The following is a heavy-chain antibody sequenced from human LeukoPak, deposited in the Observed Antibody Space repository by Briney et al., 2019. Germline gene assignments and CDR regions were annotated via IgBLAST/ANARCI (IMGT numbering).Heavy chain of an antibody. Sequence: GGSLRLSCAASGFTFSSYSMNWVRQAPGKGLEWVSTISSSSSYIYYADSVKGRFTISRDNAKNSLYLQMNSLRAEDTAVYYCAGERDYSGQLDYWGQGTLVTVSS. J-gene: IGHJ4*02. D-gene: IGHD5-12*01. CDR3: AGERDYSGQLDY. V-gene: IGHV3-21*01. CDR2: ISSSSSYI. CDR1: GFTFSSYS.